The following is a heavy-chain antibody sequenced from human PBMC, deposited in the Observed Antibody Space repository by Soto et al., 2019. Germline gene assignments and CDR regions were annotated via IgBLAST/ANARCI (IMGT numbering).Heavy chain of an antibody. CDR2: INPNTGDT. D-gene: IGHD5-12*01. V-gene: IGHV1-2*02. Sequence: QVQLVQSGAEVKKPGASVKVSCKASGYVFTSYYLHWARQAPGQGLEWMGWINPNTGDTYYARNFESRITLTRDTSTNTASMELWNLRSADTAVYYCLGGVATTDHYYGFDVWGQGTAVNVSS. J-gene: IGHJ6*02. CDR1: GYVFTSYY. CDR3: LGGVATTDHYYGFDV.